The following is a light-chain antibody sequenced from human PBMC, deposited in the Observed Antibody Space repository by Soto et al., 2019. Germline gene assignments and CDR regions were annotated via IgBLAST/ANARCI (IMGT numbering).Light chain of an antibody. V-gene: IGLV2-14*01. CDR1: SSDIGIYNY. J-gene: IGLJ2*01. Sequence: QSALTQPASVSGSPGQSITISCTGTSSDIGIYNYVSWYQQHPGKGPKLIIYDVNNRPSGVSDRFSGSKSGNTASLTISGLQTEDEADYDCSSYTRSSTMIFGGGTKVTVL. CDR2: DVN. CDR3: SSYTRSSTMI.